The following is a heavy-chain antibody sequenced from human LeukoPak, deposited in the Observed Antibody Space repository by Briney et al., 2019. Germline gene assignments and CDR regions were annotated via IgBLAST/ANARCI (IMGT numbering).Heavy chain of an antibody. J-gene: IGHJ4*02. CDR2: INPNSGGT. CDR3: ARDLEHCRNIICSNSAY. Sequence: GASVKVSCKASGYTFTGYYIHWVRQAPGQGLEWMGWINPNSGGTNYAQKFQGRVTMTRDTSISTAYMELSRLRSDDTAVYYCARDLEHCRNIICSNSAYWGQGTLVTVSS. D-gene: IGHD2/OR15-2a*01. V-gene: IGHV1-2*02. CDR1: GYTFTGYY.